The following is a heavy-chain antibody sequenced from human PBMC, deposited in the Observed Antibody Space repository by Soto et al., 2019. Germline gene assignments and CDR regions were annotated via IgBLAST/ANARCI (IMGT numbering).Heavy chain of an antibody. CDR1: GGTFSSYA. D-gene: IGHD2-2*01. J-gene: IGHJ6*02. V-gene: IGHV1-69*01. CDR2: IIPIFGTA. Sequence: QVQLVQSGAEVKKPGSSVKVSCKASGGTFSSYAISWVRQAPGQGLEWMGGIIPIFGTANYAQKFQGRVTITADSSRRTANMELRSLRSEDTAVYYFARDAGLYCSSTSCYGDYYYYYGMDVWGQGTTVTVSS. CDR3: ARDAGLYCSSTSCYGDYYYYYGMDV.